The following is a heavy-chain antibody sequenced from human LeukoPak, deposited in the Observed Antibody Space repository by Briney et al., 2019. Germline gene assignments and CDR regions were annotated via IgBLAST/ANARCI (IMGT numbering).Heavy chain of an antibody. D-gene: IGHD3-10*01. CDR3: ARRRGDDSRIYYIKYYYDYYMDV. CDR2: INHSGST. V-gene: IGHV4-34*01. CDR1: GGSFSGYY. Sequence: SETLSLTCAVYGGSFSGYYWNWIRQPPGKGLEWVGEINHSGSTNYNPSLESRVTISVDTSKNQFSLKLSSVTAADTAVYYCARRRGDDSRIYYIKYYYDYYMDVWGKGTTVTVSS. J-gene: IGHJ6*03.